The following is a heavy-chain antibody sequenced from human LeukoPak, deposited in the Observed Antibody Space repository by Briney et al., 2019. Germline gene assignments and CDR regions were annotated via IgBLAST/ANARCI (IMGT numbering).Heavy chain of an antibody. CDR1: GYSISSGYY. CDR3: ARDGYSGSYLGSAFDI. CDR2: IYHSGST. Sequence: PSETLSLTCTVSGYSISSGYYWGWIRQPPGKGLEWIGGIYHSGSTYYNPSLKSRVTISVDTSKNQFSLKLSSVTAADTAVYYCARDGYSGSYLGSAFDIWGQGTMVTVSS. V-gene: IGHV4-38-2*02. D-gene: IGHD1-26*01. J-gene: IGHJ3*02.